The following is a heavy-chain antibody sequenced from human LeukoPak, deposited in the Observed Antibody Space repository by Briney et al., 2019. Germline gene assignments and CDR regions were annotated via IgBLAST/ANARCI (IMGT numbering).Heavy chain of an antibody. CDR2: IRYDGSNK. V-gene: IGHV3-30*02. D-gene: IGHD3-16*01. J-gene: IGHJ5*02. CDR1: GFTFSSYG. Sequence: GGSLRLSCAASGFTFSSYGMHWVRQAPGKGLEWVAFIRYDGSNKYYADSVKGRFTISRDNSKNTLYLQMNSLRAEDTAVYYCAKDSRTYYDYVWGSPPPGLFDPWGQGTLVTVSS. CDR3: AKDSRTYYDYVWGSPPPGLFDP.